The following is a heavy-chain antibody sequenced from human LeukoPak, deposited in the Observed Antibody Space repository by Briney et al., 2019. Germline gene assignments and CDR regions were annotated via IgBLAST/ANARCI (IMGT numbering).Heavy chain of an antibody. CDR2: ISSNGGST. Sequence: GGPLRLSCAASGFTFSSYAMHWVRQAPGKGLEYVSAISSNGGSTYYANSVKGRFTISRDNSKNTLYLQMGSLRAEDMAVYYCARGHFDWLLYLDYWGQGTLVTVSS. J-gene: IGHJ4*02. V-gene: IGHV3-64*01. CDR3: ARGHFDWLLYLDY. CDR1: GFTFSSYA. D-gene: IGHD3-9*01.